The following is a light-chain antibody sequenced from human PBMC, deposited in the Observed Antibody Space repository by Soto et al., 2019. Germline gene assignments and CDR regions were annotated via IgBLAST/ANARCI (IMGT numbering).Light chain of an antibody. Sequence: AIPMTQSPSSLSASVGDRVTITCRASQGIRNDLGWYQQKPGKAPKVLIYAASRLQIGVPSRFSGSGSGTDFTRTISSLQSEDVATYYCLQDYNYPYTFGQGTKLEIK. CDR3: LQDYNYPYT. CDR1: QGIRND. CDR2: AAS. V-gene: IGKV1-6*01. J-gene: IGKJ2*01.